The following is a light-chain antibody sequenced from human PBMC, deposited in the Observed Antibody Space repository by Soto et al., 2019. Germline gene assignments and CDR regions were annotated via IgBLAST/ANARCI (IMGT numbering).Light chain of an antibody. CDR3: QQYGSSPPVT. V-gene: IGKV3-20*01. CDR1: QTVRSSY. Sequence: DIVLTQSPGTLSLSPGEKATLSCRASQTVRSSYLAWYQQKPGQAPRLLIYGASTRATGIPDRFSGSGSGTDFTLTISRLEPEDFAVYFCQQYGSSPPVTFGQGTKVEIK. J-gene: IGKJ1*01. CDR2: GAS.